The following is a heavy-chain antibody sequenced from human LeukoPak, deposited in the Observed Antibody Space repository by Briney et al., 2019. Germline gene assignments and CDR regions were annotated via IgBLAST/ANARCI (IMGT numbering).Heavy chain of an antibody. CDR2: IIPIFGTA. Sequence: SVKVSCKASGGTFSSYAISWVRQAPGQGLEWMGGIIPIFGTANYAQKFQGRVTITADESTSTAYMELNSLRAEDTAVYYCAKDISRERFDYWGQGTLVTVSS. CDR1: GGTFSSYA. J-gene: IGHJ4*02. D-gene: IGHD1-1*01. V-gene: IGHV1-69*01. CDR3: AKDISRERFDY.